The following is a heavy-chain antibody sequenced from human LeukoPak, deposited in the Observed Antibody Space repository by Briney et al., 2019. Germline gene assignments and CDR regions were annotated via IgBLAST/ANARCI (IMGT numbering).Heavy chain of an antibody. J-gene: IGHJ4*02. CDR1: GYTFTSYA. CDR3: AREGSGWYYFDY. V-gene: IGHV1-3*03. CDR2: INAGNGNT. Sequence: ASVKVSCKASGYTFTSYAMHWVRQAPGQRLEWMGWINAGNGNTKYSQEFQGRVTITRDTSASTAYMEPSSLRSEDMAVYYCAREGSGWYYFDYWGQGTLVTVSS. D-gene: IGHD6-19*01.